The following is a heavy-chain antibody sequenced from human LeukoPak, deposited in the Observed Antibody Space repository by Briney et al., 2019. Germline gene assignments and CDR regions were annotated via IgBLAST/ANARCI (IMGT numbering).Heavy chain of an antibody. Sequence: PSETLSLTCAVYGGSFSGYYWSWIRQPPGKGLEWIGEINHSGSTNYNPSLKSRVTISVDTSKNQFSLKLSSVTAADTAVYYCARVSYCSSTSCYMIREDAFDIWGQGTMVTVSS. CDR3: ARVSYCSSTSCYMIREDAFDI. D-gene: IGHD2-2*02. CDR2: INHSGST. CDR1: GGSFSGYY. J-gene: IGHJ3*02. V-gene: IGHV4-34*01.